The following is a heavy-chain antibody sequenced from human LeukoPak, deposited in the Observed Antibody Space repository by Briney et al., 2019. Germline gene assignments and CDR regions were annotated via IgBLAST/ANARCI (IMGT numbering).Heavy chain of an antibody. CDR3: TRVGYIDEGIDY. V-gene: IGHV3-7*04. CDR1: GFTFRSHA. J-gene: IGHJ4*02. CDR2: IKQDGSKK. D-gene: IGHD5-24*01. Sequence: PGGSLRLSCVGSGFTFRSHAMSWVRQAPEKGLEWVANIKQDGSKKSYVDSVKGRFTISRDNAKNSLYLQMNSLRAEDTAIYYCTRVGYIDEGIDYWGQGTLVTVSS.